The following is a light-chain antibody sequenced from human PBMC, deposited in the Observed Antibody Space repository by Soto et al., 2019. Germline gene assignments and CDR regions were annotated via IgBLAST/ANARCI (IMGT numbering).Light chain of an antibody. Sequence: DIVMTQSPLSLPVTPGEPASISCRSSQSLLHSNGYNYLDWYLQKPGQSPQLLIYLGSNRASGVPDRFSGSGSGTDFTLKISRVEAEDVGDYYCMQSVQIPQTFGQGTKLEIK. CDR2: LGS. V-gene: IGKV2-28*01. J-gene: IGKJ2*01. CDR3: MQSVQIPQT. CDR1: QSLLHSNGYNY.